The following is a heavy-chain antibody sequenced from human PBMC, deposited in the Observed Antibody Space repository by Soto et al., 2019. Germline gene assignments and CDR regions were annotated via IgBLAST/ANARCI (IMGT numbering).Heavy chain of an antibody. D-gene: IGHD3-10*01. Sequence: QVHLQESGPGLVKPSETLSLTCTVSGGSISNHYWNWIRQPPGKGLEWIGYIYYSGSTNYNPSLNPRANIPVAESKRQSSLELTSVTAADTAVYYCARGAHHYGSGSYHDYWGHGTLVTVSS. V-gene: IGHV4-59*08. CDR3: ARGAHHYGSGSYHDY. CDR1: GGSISNHY. J-gene: IGHJ4*01. CDR2: IYYSGST.